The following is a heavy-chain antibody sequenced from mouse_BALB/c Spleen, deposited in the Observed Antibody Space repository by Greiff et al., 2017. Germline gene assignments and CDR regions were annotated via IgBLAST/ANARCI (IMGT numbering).Heavy chain of an antibody. D-gene: IGHD2-4*01. CDR2: IRNKANGYTT. CDR3: ARGGGDYRQKGFDY. CDR1: GFTFTDYY. J-gene: IGHJ2*01. V-gene: IGHV7-3*02. Sequence: EVMLVESGGGLVQPGGSLRLSCATSGFTFTDYYMSWVRQPPGKALEWLGFIRNKANGYTTEYSASVKGRFTISRDNSQSILYLQVNTLRAEDSATYYCARGGGDYRQKGFDYWGQGTTRTVSS.